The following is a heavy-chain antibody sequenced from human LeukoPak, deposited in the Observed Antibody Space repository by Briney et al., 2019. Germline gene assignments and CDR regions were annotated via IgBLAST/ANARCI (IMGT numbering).Heavy chain of an antibody. CDR1: GFTFSSHA. CDR3: AKLIVGARSLFDF. D-gene: IGHD1-26*01. Sequence: GGSLRLSCAAFGFTFSSHAMSWVRQAPGKGLEWVSTISGSGDSTNYADSVKGRFTISRDNSKNTLYLQMSSLRADDTAMYYCAKLIVGARSLFDFRGQGILVTVSS. J-gene: IGHJ4*02. V-gene: IGHV3-23*01. CDR2: ISGSGDST.